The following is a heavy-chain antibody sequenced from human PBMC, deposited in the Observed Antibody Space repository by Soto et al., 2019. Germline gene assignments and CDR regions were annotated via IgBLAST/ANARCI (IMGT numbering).Heavy chain of an antibody. CDR1: GFTFSSYA. CDR3: ANTPGGIGQYYYCGMDV. Sequence: QPGGSLRLSCAASGFTFSSYAMSWVRQAPGKGLEWVSAISGSGGSTYYADSVKGRFTISRDNSKNTPYLQMNSLRAEDTAVYYCANTPGGIGQYYYCGMDVWGQGTTVTVSS. J-gene: IGHJ6*02. V-gene: IGHV3-23*01. D-gene: IGHD2-21*01. CDR2: ISGSGGST.